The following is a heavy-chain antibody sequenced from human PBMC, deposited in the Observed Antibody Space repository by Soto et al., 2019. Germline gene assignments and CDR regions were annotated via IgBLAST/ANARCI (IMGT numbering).Heavy chain of an antibody. CDR3: ARSHDFWSGYYEYYGMDV. CDR1: GFTFSSYS. V-gene: IGHV3-48*02. D-gene: IGHD3-3*01. J-gene: IGHJ6*02. CDR2: ISSSSSTI. Sequence: GGSLRLSCAASGFTFSSYSMNWVRQAPGKGLEWVSYISSSSSTIYYADSVKGRFTISRDNAKNSLYLQMNSLRDEDTAVYYCARSHDFWSGYYEYYGMDVWGQGSTVTVSS.